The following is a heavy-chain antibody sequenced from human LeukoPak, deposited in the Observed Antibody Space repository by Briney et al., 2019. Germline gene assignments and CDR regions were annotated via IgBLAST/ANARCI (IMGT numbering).Heavy chain of an antibody. CDR3: VRDNSRNSRGWWFDP. J-gene: IGHJ5*02. CDR1: GFTFTSYY. CDR2: INPSGDGT. V-gene: IGHV1-46*03. D-gene: IGHD6-19*01. Sequence: ASVKVSCKASGFTFTSYYMHWVRQAPGQGLEWMGIINPSGDGTTYAQKFQGRVTMTRDTSTSTVHMEMSSLRSEDTAIYYCVRDNSRNSRGWWFDPWGQGTLVTVSS.